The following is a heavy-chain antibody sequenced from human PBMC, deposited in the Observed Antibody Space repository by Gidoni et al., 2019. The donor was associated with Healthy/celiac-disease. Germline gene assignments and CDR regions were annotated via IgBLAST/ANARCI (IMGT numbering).Heavy chain of an antibody. D-gene: IGHD4-17*01. Sequence: QVQLQQWGAGLLKPSETLSLTCAVYGGSFSGYYWSWIRQPPGKGLEWIGEINHSGSTNYNPSLKSRVTISVDTSKNQFSLKLSSVTAADTAVYYCARGSQDEDYGDYDYYYYGMDVWGQGTTVTVSS. CDR1: GGSFSGYY. J-gene: IGHJ6*02. CDR3: ARGSQDEDYGDYDYYYYGMDV. V-gene: IGHV4-34*01. CDR2: INHSGST.